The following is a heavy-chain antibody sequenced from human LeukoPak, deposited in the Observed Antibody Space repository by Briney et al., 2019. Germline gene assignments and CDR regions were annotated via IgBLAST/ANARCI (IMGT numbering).Heavy chain of an antibody. Sequence: PSETLSLTCTVSGGSISSYYWSWIRQPPAKELAGIGYIYYSGYTNYIPSLKSRVTISVDTSKNQFSLKLSSVTAADTAVYYCALGGYYDSSGYLSPPKLWGQGTLVTVSS. D-gene: IGHD3-22*01. V-gene: IGHV4-59*01. CDR2: IYYSGYT. J-gene: IGHJ4*02. CDR1: GGSISSYY. CDR3: ALGGYYDSSGYLSPPKL.